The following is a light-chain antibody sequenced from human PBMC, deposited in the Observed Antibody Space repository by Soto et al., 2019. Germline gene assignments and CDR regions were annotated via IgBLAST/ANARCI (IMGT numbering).Light chain of an antibody. J-gene: IGKJ2*01. CDR2: AAS. CDR3: QQYDHWPPYS. V-gene: IGKV3-15*01. Sequence: TQSPVTLSVSPGDPPSLSCRASQSASRFLAWYQQTPGQPPRLLIYAASSRVLGVPARFTGSGSETDFTLTISAVQSEDAAIYYCQQYDHWPPYSFGQGTRLAI. CDR1: QSASRF.